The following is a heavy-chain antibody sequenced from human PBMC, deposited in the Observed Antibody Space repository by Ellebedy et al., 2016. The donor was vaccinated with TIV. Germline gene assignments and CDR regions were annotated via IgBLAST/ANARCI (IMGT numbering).Heavy chain of an antibody. CDR1: GYSFTSYW. V-gene: IGHV5-10-1*01. CDR3: ARSFYGDYEVGYYYYGMDV. D-gene: IGHD4-17*01. CDR2: IDPSDSYT. Sequence: GESLKISCKGSGYSFTSYWISWVRQMPGKGLEWMGRIDPSDSYTNYSPSFQGHVTISADKPISTAYLQWSSLKASDTAMYYCARSFYGDYEVGYYYYGMDVWGQGTTVTVSS. J-gene: IGHJ6*02.